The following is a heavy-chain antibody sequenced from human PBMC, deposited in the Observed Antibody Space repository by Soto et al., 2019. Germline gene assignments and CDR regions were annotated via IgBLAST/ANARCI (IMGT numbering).Heavy chain of an antibody. J-gene: IGHJ4*02. Sequence: EVQLVESGGGSVQPGGSLRLSCVASGITFSGYWMHWVRQVPGKGLVWVARVDSDGSGTSYADSVKGRFTISRDNAKNTLYLQMNSLRVEDTAVYYCATFFEHWGQGILVTVSS. CDR2: VDSDGSGT. CDR3: ATFFEH. V-gene: IGHV3-74*01. CDR1: GITFSGYW.